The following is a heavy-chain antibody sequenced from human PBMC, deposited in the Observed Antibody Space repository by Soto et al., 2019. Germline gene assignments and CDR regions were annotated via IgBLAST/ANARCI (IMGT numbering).Heavy chain of an antibody. D-gene: IGHD2-15*01. Sequence: PWGSLVLSCASSVFTFSASAMHWVRQASGKGLDWVGRIRRKASSYATAYAASVKGRFTISRDDSKNTAYLQMNSLTTEDTAVYYCTRVETAPFDYWAQGILVTVSS. V-gene: IGHV3-73*01. J-gene: IGHJ4*02. CDR3: TRVETAPFDY. CDR2: IRRKASSYAT. CDR1: VFTFSASA.